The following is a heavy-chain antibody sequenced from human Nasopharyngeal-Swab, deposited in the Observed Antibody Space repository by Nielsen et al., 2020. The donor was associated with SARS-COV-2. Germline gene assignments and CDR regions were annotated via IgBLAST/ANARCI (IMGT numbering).Heavy chain of an antibody. J-gene: IGHJ6*02. CDR3: ARDRNGFIYYYYGMDV. CDR2: ITQDGSEK. V-gene: IGHV3-7*01. CDR1: GFTFSSYW. Sequence: GESLKTSCAASGFTFSSYWMSWVRQAPGKGLEWVANITQDGSEKYYVDSVKGRFTISRDNAKNSLYLQMNSLRAEDTAVYYCARDRNGFIYYYYGMDVWGQGTTVTVSS. D-gene: IGHD3-3*01.